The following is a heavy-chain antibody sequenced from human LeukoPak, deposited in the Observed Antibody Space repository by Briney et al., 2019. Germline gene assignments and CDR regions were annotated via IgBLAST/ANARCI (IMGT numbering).Heavy chain of an antibody. J-gene: IGHJ5*02. CDR3: AKELYCSSTSCAQFDP. V-gene: IGHV3-23*01. CDR1: GFTFSSYA. Sequence: GGSLRLSCVASGFTFSSYAMNWVRQAPGKGLEWVSVISTSGGSTYCADSVKGRFTISRDNSKNTLYLQMNSLRAEDTAIYYCAKELYCSSTSCAQFDPWGQGTLVTVSS. D-gene: IGHD2-2*01. CDR2: ISTSGGST.